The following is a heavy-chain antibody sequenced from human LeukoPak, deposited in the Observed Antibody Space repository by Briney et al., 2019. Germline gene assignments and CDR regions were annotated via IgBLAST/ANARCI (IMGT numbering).Heavy chain of an antibody. CDR3: ARVNDYDILTGPYYFDY. Sequence: ASVKVSCKAAGYTFTSYGISWVRQDPGQGLEWMGWISAYNGNTNYAQKLQGRVTMTTDTSTSTAYMELRSLRSDDTAVYYCARVNDYDILTGPYYFDYWGQGTLVTVSS. D-gene: IGHD3-9*01. V-gene: IGHV1-18*01. CDR2: ISAYNGNT. CDR1: GYTFTSYG. J-gene: IGHJ4*02.